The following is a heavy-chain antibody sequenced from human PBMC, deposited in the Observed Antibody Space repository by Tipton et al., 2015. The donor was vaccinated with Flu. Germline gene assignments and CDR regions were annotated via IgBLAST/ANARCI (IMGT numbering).Heavy chain of an antibody. V-gene: IGHV4-38-2*02. Sequence: TLSLTCTVSGYSISSGYYWGWIRQPPGKGLEWIGSIYHSGSTYYNPSLKSRVTISVDTSQNQFSLKLSSVTAADTAVYYCARDLGGHSSGWKGPFDYWGQGTLVTVSS. CDR2: IYHSGST. J-gene: IGHJ4*02. CDR3: ARDLGGHSSGWKGPFDY. CDR1: GYSISSGYY. D-gene: IGHD6-19*01.